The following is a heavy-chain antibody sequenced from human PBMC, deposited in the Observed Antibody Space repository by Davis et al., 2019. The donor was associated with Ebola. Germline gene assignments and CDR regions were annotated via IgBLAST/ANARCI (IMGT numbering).Heavy chain of an antibody. CDR2: IIPIFGTA. Sequence: SVKVSCKASGGTFSSYAISWVRQAPGQGLEWMGGIIPIFGTANYAQKFQGRVTITADESTSTAYMELSSLRSEDTAVYYCARATTVAHYFDYWGQGTLVTVSS. D-gene: IGHD4-11*01. CDR3: ARATTVAHYFDY. J-gene: IGHJ4*02. V-gene: IGHV1-69*13. CDR1: GGTFSSYA.